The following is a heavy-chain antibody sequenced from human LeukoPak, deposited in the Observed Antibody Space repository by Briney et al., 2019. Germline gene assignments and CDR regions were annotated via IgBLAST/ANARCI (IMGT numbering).Heavy chain of an antibody. CDR1: GGSISSSSYY. CDR3: ASSLGSSGWYVWFDP. D-gene: IGHD6-19*01. CDR2: IYYSGST. V-gene: IGHV4-39*01. Sequence: PSETLSLTXTVSGGSISSSSYYWGWIRQPPGKGLEWIGSIYYSGSTYYNPSLKSRVTISVDTSKNQFSLKLSSVTAADTAVYYCASSLGSSGWYVWFDPWGQGTLVTVSS. J-gene: IGHJ5*02.